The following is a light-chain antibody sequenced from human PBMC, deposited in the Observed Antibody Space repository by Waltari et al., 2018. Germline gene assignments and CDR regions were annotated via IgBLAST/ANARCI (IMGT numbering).Light chain of an antibody. CDR3: AAWDDSLRGFIM. CDR1: PTNIGSNS. CDR2: RND. Sequence: QSVLTQPPSASGTPGQRATISCSGSPTNIGSNSVHWYQQLPGAAPELLIYRNDQRPSGVPDRFSGSKTGTSASLAISGLRSEDEADYYCAAWDDSLRGFIMFGGGTKLTVL. V-gene: IGLV1-47*01. J-gene: IGLJ3*02.